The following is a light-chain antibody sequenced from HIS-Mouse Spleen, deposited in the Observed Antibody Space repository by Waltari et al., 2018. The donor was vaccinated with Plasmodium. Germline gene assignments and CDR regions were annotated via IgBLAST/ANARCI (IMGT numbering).Light chain of an antibody. CDR3: YSTDSSGNHRV. CDR2: EDS. CDR1: ALPKKY. Sequence: SYELTQPPSVSVSPGQTARITCSGDALPKKYAYWYQQKSGQAPVLVIYEDSKRPVGIPERFSGYSSGKMATLTISGAQVEDEADYYCYSTDSSGNHRVFGGGTKLTVL. V-gene: IGLV3-10*01. J-gene: IGLJ3*02.